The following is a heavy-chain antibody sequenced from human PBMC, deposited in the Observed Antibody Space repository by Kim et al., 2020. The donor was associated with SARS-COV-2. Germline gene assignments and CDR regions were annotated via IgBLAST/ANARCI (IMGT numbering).Heavy chain of an antibody. CDR2: ISPSGDST. V-gene: IGHV3-23*01. J-gene: IGHJ6*02. CDR3: AKGDGSYYVGSYYYGLDV. D-gene: IGHD1-26*01. CDR1: GFTSSSYA. Sequence: GGSLRLSCAASGFTSSSYAMNWVRQAPGKGLEWVSTISPSGDSTYYADSVKGRFTVSRDNSKNTLYLQMNSLRAEDTAVYYCAKGDGSYYVGSYYYGLDVWGPGTTVTVSS.